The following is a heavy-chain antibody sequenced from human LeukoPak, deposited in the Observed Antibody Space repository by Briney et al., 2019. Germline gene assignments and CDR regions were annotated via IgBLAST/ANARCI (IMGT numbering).Heavy chain of an antibody. J-gene: IGHJ3*01. Sequence: PGRSLRLSCAASGFIFGDYGMYWVRQAPGKGLEWVSGINWNSDRIGYADSVKGRFTISRDNAKNSLYMQMDSVRAEDTALYYCARASYYYDTSGLSAFDVWGQGTTVIVSS. CDR3: ARASYYYDTSGLSAFDV. CDR2: INWNSDRI. CDR1: GFIFGDYG. V-gene: IGHV3-9*01. D-gene: IGHD3-22*01.